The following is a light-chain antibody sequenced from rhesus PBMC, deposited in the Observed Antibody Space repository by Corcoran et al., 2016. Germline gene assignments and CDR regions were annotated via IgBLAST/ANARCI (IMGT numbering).Light chain of an antibody. CDR1: SSDIGGHNR. CDR2: EVS. J-gene: IGLJ1*01. CDR3: SSYTSTRTYI. Sequence: QAAPTQSHSVSGSPGQSVTISCTGTSSDIGGHNRVSWYQQHPGKVPKLMIYEVSKRPSGVSDRFSGSKSGNTASLTISGLQAEDEADYYCSSYTSTRTYIFGSGTRLTVL. V-gene: IGLV2-13*03.